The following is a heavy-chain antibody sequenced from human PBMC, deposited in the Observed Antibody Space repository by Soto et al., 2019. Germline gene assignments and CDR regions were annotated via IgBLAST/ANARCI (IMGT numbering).Heavy chain of an antibody. CDR2: IIPIFATA. J-gene: IGHJ4*02. V-gene: IGHV1-69*06. CDR3: ARDGSAGGRFDY. D-gene: IGHD1-26*01. CDR1: GGTFSSYA. Sequence: SVKVSCKASGGTFSSYAISWVRQAPRQGLEWMGGIIPIFATANYAQKFQGRVTITADKSTSTAYMELSSLRSEDTAVYYCARDGSAGGRFDYWGQGTLVTVSS.